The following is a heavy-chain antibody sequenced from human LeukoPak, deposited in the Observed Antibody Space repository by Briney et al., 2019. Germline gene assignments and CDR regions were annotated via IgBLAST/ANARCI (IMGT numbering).Heavy chain of an antibody. CDR2: IYYSGST. J-gene: IGHJ4*02. Sequence: SQTLSLTCTVSGDSISSGDYYWSWIRQPPGKGLEWIGYIYYSGSTYYNPSLKSRVTISVDTSKNQFSLKLSSVTAADTAVYYCAREFVAYYDFWSGYYTGYFDYWGQGTLVTVSS. CDR3: AREFVAYYDFWSGYYTGYFDY. CDR1: GDSISSGDYY. D-gene: IGHD3-3*01. V-gene: IGHV4-30-4*01.